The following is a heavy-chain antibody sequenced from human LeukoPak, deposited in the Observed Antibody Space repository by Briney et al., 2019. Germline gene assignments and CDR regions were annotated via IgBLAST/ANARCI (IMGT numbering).Heavy chain of an antibody. CDR3: ARVWGSSWPYYFDY. CDR1: GGSFSGYY. Sequence: SETLSLTCAVYGGSFSGYYWSWIRQPPGKGLEWIGEINHSGSTNYNPSLKSRVTISADTSKNQFSLKLSSVTAADTAVYYCARVWGSSWPYYFDYWGQGTLVTVSS. J-gene: IGHJ4*02. V-gene: IGHV4-34*01. CDR2: INHSGST. D-gene: IGHD6-13*01.